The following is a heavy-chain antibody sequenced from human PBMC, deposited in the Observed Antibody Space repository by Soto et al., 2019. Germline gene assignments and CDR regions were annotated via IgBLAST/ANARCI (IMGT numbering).Heavy chain of an antibody. D-gene: IGHD3-10*01. CDR1: GVSISNYY. Sequence: SETLSLTCTVSGVSISNYYWSWIRQPPGKGLEWLGYILYTGNTNYNPSLKSRVTISVDTSKNQVSLELTSVTTADTAVYFCARAAYGSGNYYAPHYYYAMDVWGQGTTVTVSS. CDR2: ILYTGNT. V-gene: IGHV4-59*01. CDR3: ARAAYGSGNYYAPHYYYAMDV. J-gene: IGHJ6*02.